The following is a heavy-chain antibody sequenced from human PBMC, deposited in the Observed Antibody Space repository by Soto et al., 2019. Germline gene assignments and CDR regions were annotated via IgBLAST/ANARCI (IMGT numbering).Heavy chain of an antibody. D-gene: IGHD1-26*01. Sequence: PGGSLRLSCAASGFTFSSYGMHWVRQAPGKGLEWVAVISYDGSNKYYADSVKGRFTISRDNSKNTLYLQMNSLRAEDTAVYYCAKDKERGATTDYYYGMDVWGQGTTVTVSS. CDR1: GFTFSSYG. CDR3: AKDKERGATTDYYYGMDV. V-gene: IGHV3-30*18. J-gene: IGHJ6*02. CDR2: ISYDGSNK.